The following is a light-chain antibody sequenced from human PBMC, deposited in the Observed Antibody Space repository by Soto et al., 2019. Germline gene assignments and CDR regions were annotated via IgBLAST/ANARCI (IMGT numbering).Light chain of an antibody. CDR2: GAS. J-gene: IGKJ4*01. CDR1: QSLSSSY. Sequence: EVVLTQSPGTLSLSPGERATLSCRASQSLSSSYLAWYQHKPGQAPRLLIYGASNRATGIPDRFSGSESGTDFTLTISSLEPEDFAVYYCQQYGSSSTFGGGTKVEIK. CDR3: QQYGSSST. V-gene: IGKV3-20*01.